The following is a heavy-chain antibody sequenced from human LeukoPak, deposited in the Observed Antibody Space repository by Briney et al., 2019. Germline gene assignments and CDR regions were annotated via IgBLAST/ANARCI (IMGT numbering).Heavy chain of an antibody. Sequence: GGSLRLSCAASGFTFSSYGMHWVRQAPGKGLEWVAVISYDGSNKYYADSVKGRFTISRDNSKNTLYLQMNSLRAEDTAVYYCAKDRRSYSSGWYPLDYWGQGTLVTVSS. V-gene: IGHV3-30*18. D-gene: IGHD6-19*01. CDR1: GFTFSSYG. CDR3: AKDRRSYSSGWYPLDY. J-gene: IGHJ4*02. CDR2: ISYDGSNK.